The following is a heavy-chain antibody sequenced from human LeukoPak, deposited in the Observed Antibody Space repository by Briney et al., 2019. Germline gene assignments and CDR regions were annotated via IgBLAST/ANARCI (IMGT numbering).Heavy chain of an antibody. CDR3: ARTSYDFWSGYYEVIDY. D-gene: IGHD3-3*01. V-gene: IGHV4-59*12. Sequence: SETLSLTCTVSGGSINNYYWSWVRQPPGAGLEWLAYIYYTGSTNYNPSLKTRLTISVDTSKNQFSLKLSSVTAADTAVYYCARTSYDFWSGYYEVIDYWGQGTLVTVSS. CDR2: IYYTGST. CDR1: GGSINNYY. J-gene: IGHJ4*02.